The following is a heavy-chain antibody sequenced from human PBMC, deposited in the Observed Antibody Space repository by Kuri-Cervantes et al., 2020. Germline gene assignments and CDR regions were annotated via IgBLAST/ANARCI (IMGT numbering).Heavy chain of an antibody. V-gene: IGHV1-3*02. J-gene: IGHJ4*02. CDR2: SNAGNGNT. D-gene: IGHD6-6*01. Sequence: ASVKVSCKASGYTFTTYAMHWVRQAPGQRLEWMGWSNAGNGNTKYSQEFQGRVTITRDTSASTAYMELSSLRSEDTAVYYCARGKSRRAVFDYWGQGTLVTVSS. CDR1: GYTFTTYA. CDR3: ARGKSRRAVFDY.